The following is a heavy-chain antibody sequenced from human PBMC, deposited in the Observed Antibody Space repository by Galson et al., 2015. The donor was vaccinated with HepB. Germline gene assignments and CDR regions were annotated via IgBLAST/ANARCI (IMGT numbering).Heavy chain of an antibody. CDR3: ARDLDPNKGWFDYGMDV. Sequence: SVKVSCKASGYTFTSYGISWVRQAPGQGLEWMGWISAYNGNTNYGQKLQGRVTMTTDTSTRTAYMELRSLRSDDTAVYYCARDLDPNKGWFDYGMDVWGQGTTVTVSS. J-gene: IGHJ6*02. CDR2: ISAYNGNT. V-gene: IGHV1-18*04. CDR1: GYTFTSYG. D-gene: IGHD3-10*01.